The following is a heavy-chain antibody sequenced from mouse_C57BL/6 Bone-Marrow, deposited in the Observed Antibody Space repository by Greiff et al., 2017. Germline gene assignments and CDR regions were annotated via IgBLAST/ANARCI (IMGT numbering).Heavy chain of an antibody. CDR1: GYTFTDYY. CDR3: ARCDGSQADYAMDY. D-gene: IGHD2-3*01. CDR2: IYPGSGNT. V-gene: IGHV1-76*01. J-gene: IGHJ4*01. Sequence: VKLMESGAELVRPGASVTLSCKASGYTFTDYYINWVKQRPGQGLEWIARIYPGSGNTYYNEKFKGKATLTAEKSSSTAYMQLSSLTSEDSAVYFCARCDGSQADYAMDYWGQGTSVTVSS.